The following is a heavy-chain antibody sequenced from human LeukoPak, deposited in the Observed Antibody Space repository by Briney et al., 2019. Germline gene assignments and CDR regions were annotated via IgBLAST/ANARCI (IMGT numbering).Heavy chain of an antibody. CDR1: GGSISSYY. V-gene: IGHV4-4*07. D-gene: IGHD1-1*01. CDR3: ASENWNEYFDH. CDR2: IYIGGST. Sequence: SETLSLTCTVSGGSISSYYWSWIRQPAGKGLEWIGRIYIGGSTNYNPSLNGRISMSVDTSKNQFSLNLTSVTAADTAVYYCASENWNEYFDHWGQGTLVTVSS. J-gene: IGHJ4*02.